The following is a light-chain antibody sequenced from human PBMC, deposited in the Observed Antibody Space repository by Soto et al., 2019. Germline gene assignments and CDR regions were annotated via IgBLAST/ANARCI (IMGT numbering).Light chain of an antibody. CDR2: AAS. CDR3: QQYGSSPRIT. V-gene: IGKV3-20*01. J-gene: IGKJ3*01. CDR1: QSFSSSY. Sequence: EIVLTQSPGTLSLSPGEIATLSCRASQSFSSSYLAWYQQKPGQAPRLLIYAASSRATGIPVRFSGSVSATDFTLTISRLEPEDFSVYYCQQYGSSPRITFGPGTKVDIK.